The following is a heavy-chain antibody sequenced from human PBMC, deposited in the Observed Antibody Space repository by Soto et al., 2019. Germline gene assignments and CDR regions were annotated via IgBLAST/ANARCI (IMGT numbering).Heavy chain of an antibody. CDR2: IWFDGSNE. CDR3: ARGTTGTGATSFAS. CDR1: GFTFSGSG. D-gene: IGHD1-26*01. V-gene: IGHV3-33*01. J-gene: IGHJ5*02. Sequence: PGGSLSPSCAASGFTFSGSGMNWVRQAPGKGLEWVALIWFDGSNEYYADSVKGRFTVSRDNSKNTVYLQMINVRADDTAVYYCARGTTGTGATSFASWGQGTLVTVSS.